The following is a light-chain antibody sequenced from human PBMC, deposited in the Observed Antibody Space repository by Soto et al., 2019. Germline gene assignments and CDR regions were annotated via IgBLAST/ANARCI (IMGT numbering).Light chain of an antibody. Sequence: DIQMTQFPSSLSASVGGRLTITCRASQSIRSYLNWYEQKPGKAPKLLIYAASSLQSGVPSRFSGSGSGTDFTLTISSLQPEDFATYYCQQSYTTPRTFGQGTKVDIK. CDR2: AAS. CDR3: QQSYTTPRT. CDR1: QSIRSY. V-gene: IGKV1-39*01. J-gene: IGKJ1*01.